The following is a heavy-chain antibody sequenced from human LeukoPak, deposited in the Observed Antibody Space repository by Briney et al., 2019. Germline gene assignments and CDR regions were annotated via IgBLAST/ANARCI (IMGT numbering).Heavy chain of an antibody. J-gene: IGHJ6*03. CDR1: GGSFSGYY. V-gene: IGHV4-34*01. Sequence: SETLSLTCTVYGGSFSGYYWSWIRQPPGKGLEWIGEINHSGSTNYNPSLKSRVTISVDTSKNQFSLKLSSVTAADTAVYYCARMAAAGSGYWPHYYYYMDVWGKGTTVTISS. CDR3: ARMAAAGSGYWPHYYYYMDV. CDR2: INHSGST. D-gene: IGHD3-22*01.